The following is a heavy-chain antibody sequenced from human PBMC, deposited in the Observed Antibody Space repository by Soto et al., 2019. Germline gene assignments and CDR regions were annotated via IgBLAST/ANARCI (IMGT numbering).Heavy chain of an antibody. Sequence: ASVKVSCKASGYTFINYGITWVRQAPGQGLEWMGWISGYNGNTNYAQKFQGRVTMTTDTSTSTAYMGLRSLKSDDTAVYYCARDEVPAANWLDPWGQGSLVTVS. V-gene: IGHV1-18*01. CDR3: ARDEVPAANWLDP. CDR2: ISGYNGNT. J-gene: IGHJ5*02. D-gene: IGHD2-2*01. CDR1: GYTFINYG.